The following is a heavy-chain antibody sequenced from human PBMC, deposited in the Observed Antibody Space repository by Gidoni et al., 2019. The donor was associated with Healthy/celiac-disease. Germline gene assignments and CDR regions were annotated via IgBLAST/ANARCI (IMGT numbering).Heavy chain of an antibody. CDR1: GYTFTTYG. CDR3: VRVRGNWDYGEHYFDY. CDR2: ISAYNGNT. V-gene: IGHV1-18*01. J-gene: IGHJ4*02. Sequence: QVQLVQSGAEVKKPGASVKVSCKASGYTFTTYGISWARQAPGQGLEWMGWISAYNGNTNYAQKLQGRVTMTTDTSTSTAYMELRSLRSDDTAVYYCVRVRGNWDYGEHYFDYWGQGTLVTVSS. D-gene: IGHD1-7*01.